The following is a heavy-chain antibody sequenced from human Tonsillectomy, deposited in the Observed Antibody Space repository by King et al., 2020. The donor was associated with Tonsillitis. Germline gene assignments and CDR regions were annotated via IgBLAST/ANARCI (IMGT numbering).Heavy chain of an antibody. CDR3: ARDSTARIVGATTLYYGVDV. J-gene: IGHJ6*02. V-gene: IGHV1-46*01. CDR1: GYTFTSYY. Sequence: QLVQSGAEVKKPGASVKVSCKASGYTFTSYYMHWVRQAPGQGLEWMGIINPSGGSTSYAQKFQGRVTMTRDTSTSTVYMELSSLRSEDTAVYYCARDSTARIVGATTLYYGVDVWGQGTTVTVSS. CDR2: INPSGGST. D-gene: IGHD1-26*01.